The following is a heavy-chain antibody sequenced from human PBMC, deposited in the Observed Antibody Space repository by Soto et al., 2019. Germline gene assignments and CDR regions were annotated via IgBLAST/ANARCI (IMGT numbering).Heavy chain of an antibody. CDR3: ARDNGLSNLVLVPAAMEVYCYYGMDV. V-gene: IGHV1-69*12. CDR1: GCTFSSYA. Sequence: QVQLVQSGAEVKKPGSSVKVSCKASGCTFSSYAISWVRQAPGQGLEWMGGIIAIFGTANYAQKFQCRVKITADESTSTAYMALRSLRSEDTAGYYCARDNGLSNLVLVPAAMEVYCYYGMDVWGQGTTVTGSS. J-gene: IGHJ6*02. D-gene: IGHD2-2*01. CDR2: IIAIFGTA.